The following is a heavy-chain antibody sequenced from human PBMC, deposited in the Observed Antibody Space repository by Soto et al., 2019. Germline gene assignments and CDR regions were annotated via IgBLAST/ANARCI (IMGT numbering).Heavy chain of an antibody. CDR1: GGTFSSYS. Sequence: QVQLVQSGAEVKKPGSSVKVSCKASGGTFSSYSINWVRQAPGQGLEWMGEIIPIFGTANYAQKFQGRVTIAADESTGTAYMELSSPRSEDTAVYYCAGHGGRHSGGIDYWGQGTLVTVSS. V-gene: IGHV1-69*01. J-gene: IGHJ4*02. D-gene: IGHD1-26*01. CDR3: AGHGGRHSGGIDY. CDR2: IIPIFGTA.